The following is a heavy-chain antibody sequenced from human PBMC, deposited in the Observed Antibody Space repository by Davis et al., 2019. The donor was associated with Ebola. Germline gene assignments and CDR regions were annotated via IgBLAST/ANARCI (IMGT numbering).Heavy chain of an antibody. D-gene: IGHD6-13*01. CDR3: ARHVGTYYFDY. V-gene: IGHV4-59*08. CDR2: IYYSGST. Sequence: MPSETLSLTCTVSGGSISSYYWSWIRQPPGKGLEWIGYIYYSGSTNYNPSLKSRVTISVDTSKNQFSLKLSSVTAADTALYYCARHVGTYYFDYWGQGTLVTVSS. J-gene: IGHJ4*02. CDR1: GGSISSYY.